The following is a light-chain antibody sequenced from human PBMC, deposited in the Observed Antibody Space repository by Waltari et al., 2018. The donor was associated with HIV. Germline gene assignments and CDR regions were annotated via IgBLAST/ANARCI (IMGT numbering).Light chain of an antibody. J-gene: IGLJ2*01. CDR2: DNR. CDR3: QSYDTSLSNVV. Sequence: QSVLTQPPSVSGAPGQRVTISCTGSNSNIGAGYDAHWYQQLPGSAPKLLMFDNRKRPSGVPDLCSGSKSGTSASLVITWLQAADEAVYYFQSYDTSLSNVVFGGGTKLIVL. CDR1: NSNIGAGYD. V-gene: IGLV1-40*01.